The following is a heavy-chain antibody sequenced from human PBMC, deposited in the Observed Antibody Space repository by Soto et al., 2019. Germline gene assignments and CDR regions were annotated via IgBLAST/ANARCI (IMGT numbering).Heavy chain of an antibody. Sequence: ASVKVSCKVSGYTLTELSMHWVRQAPGKGLEWMGGFDPEDGETIYAQKFQGRVTMTEDTSTDTAYMELSSLRSKDAAVYYCATDTIAVAGTAYYYYYGMDVWGQGTTVTVSS. J-gene: IGHJ6*02. CDR3: ATDTIAVAGTAYYYYYGMDV. D-gene: IGHD6-19*01. CDR1: GYTLTELS. CDR2: FDPEDGET. V-gene: IGHV1-24*01.